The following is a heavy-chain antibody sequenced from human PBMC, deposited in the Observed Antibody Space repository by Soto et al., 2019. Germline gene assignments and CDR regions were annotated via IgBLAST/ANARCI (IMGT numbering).Heavy chain of an antibody. D-gene: IGHD3-16*01. CDR3: AISQDRGGRTTFIY. CDR1: GFTFDDNA. CDR2: INWKSDI. V-gene: IGHV3-9*01. J-gene: IGHJ4*02. Sequence: GGSLRLSCAVSGFTFDDNAMHWVLQVPEKGIEGVSGINWKSDIGYADSVKGRFTISRDNAENSLYLQMNSLRAEDTALYYCAISQDRGGRTTFIYWGQGTQVTVSS.